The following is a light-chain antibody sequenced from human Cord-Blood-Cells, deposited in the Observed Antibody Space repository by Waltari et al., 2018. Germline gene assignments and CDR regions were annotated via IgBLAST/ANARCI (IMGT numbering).Light chain of an antibody. Sequence: SSELTQDPAVSVALGQTVRSTCQGDSLRSYYASWYQQKPGQAPVLVIYGKNNRPSGIPDRFSGSSSGNTASLTIPGAQAEDEADYYCNSRDSSGNHLVFGGGTKLTVL. V-gene: IGLV3-19*01. CDR1: SLRSYY. J-gene: IGLJ3*02. CDR3: NSRDSSGNHLV. CDR2: GKN.